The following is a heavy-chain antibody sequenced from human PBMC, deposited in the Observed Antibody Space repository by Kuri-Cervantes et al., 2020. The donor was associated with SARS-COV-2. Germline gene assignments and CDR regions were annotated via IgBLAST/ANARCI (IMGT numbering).Heavy chain of an antibody. V-gene: IGHV3-23*01. Sequence: GESLKISCAASGFTFSAYAMNWVRQAPGKGLEWVSTISESGGVTYYADSVMGRFTILRDNSKNTLYLQMNSLRADDTAVYYCVKENSGRAPLMDVWGQGTTVTVSS. J-gene: IGHJ6*02. CDR1: GFTFSAYA. D-gene: IGHD1-26*01. CDR2: ISESGGVT. CDR3: VKENSGRAPLMDV.